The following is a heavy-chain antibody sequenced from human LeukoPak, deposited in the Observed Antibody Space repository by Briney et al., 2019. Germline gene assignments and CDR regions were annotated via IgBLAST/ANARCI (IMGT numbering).Heavy chain of an antibody. CDR3: ARLYSRVGPFDY. CDR1: GFTFSGSA. Sequence: GGSLRLSCAASGFTFSGSAMHWVRQASGKGLEWVGRIRSKANSYATAYAASVKGRFTISRDDSKNTAYLQMNSLKTEDTAVYYCARLYSRVGPFDYWGQGTLVTVSS. J-gene: IGHJ4*02. D-gene: IGHD5-18*01. V-gene: IGHV3-73*01. CDR2: IRSKANSYAT.